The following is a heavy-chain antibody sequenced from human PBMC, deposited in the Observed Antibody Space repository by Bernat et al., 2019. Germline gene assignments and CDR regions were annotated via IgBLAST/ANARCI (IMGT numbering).Heavy chain of an antibody. CDR1: GFTVSSNY. J-gene: IGHJ1*01. CDR3: ARDFLRVSGQY. D-gene: IGHD2-21*01. CDR2: IYSGGSI. V-gene: IGHV3-53*02. Sequence: EVQLVETVGGLIQPGGSLRLSCAASGFTVSSNYMSWVRQAPGKGLEWVSVIYSGGSIYYADSVKGRFTVSRDNSKNTLYLQMNSLRAEDTAVYYCARDFLRVSGQYWGQGTLVTVSS.